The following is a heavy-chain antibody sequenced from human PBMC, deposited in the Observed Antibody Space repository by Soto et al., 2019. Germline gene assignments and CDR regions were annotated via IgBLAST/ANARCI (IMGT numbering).Heavy chain of an antibody. V-gene: IGHV3-21*01. CDR3: ARDFAGYGSRTSCYAFDI. Sequence: GGSLRLSCAASGFTFSSYSMNWVRQAPGKGLEWVSSISSSSSYIYYADSVKGRFTISRDNAKNSLYLQMNSLRAEDTAVYFCARDFAGYGSRTSCYAFDIWGQGTMVTVSS. CDR2: ISSSSSYI. CDR1: GFTFSSYS. D-gene: IGHD2-2*01. J-gene: IGHJ3*02.